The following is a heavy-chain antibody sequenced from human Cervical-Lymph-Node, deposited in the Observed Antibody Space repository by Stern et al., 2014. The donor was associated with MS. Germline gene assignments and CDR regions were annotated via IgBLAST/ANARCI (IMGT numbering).Heavy chain of an antibody. J-gene: IGHJ5*02. Sequence: VQLVESGAEVKKPGSSGKVSCKSSGGTLSSSYAITWMQHAPGQGLEWKGRVLPILRIPNYAQKAQGRVSNAAATSTSTAYMELSSLRSEDTAVYYCARGVVSNRAAATLHNLFDPWGQGTLVTVSS. CDR1: GGTLSSSYA. CDR3: ARGVVSNRAAATLHNLFDP. D-gene: IGHD2-15*01. CDR2: VLPILRIP. V-gene: IGHV1-69*09.